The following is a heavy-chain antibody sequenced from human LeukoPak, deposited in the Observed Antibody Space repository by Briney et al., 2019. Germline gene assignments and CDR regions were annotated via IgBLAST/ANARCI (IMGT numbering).Heavy chain of an antibody. D-gene: IGHD3-10*01. J-gene: IGHJ5*02. V-gene: IGHV3-21*01. CDR1: GFTFSSYS. Sequence: GGSLRLSCAASGFTFSSYSMNWVRQAPGKGLEWVSSISSSSSYIYYADSVKGRFTISRDNAKNSLYLQMNSLRAEDTAVYYCASYLWFGELSAFTWGQGTLVTVSS. CDR2: ISSSSSYI. CDR3: ASYLWFGELSAFT.